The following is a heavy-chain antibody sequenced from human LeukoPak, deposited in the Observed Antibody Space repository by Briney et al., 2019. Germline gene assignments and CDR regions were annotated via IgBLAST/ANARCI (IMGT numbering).Heavy chain of an antibody. J-gene: IGHJ4*02. CDR3: ARAKPGPYFDY. CDR1: GGSISSYY. CDR2: ISTSGTT. D-gene: IGHD3-10*01. V-gene: IGHV4-4*07. Sequence: SETLSLTCTVSGGSISSYYWSRIRQPAGKGLEWIGRISTSGTTNYNPSLKIRVTISLDTSKNQFSLELSSVTAADTAVYYCARAKPGPYFDYWGQGTLVTVSS.